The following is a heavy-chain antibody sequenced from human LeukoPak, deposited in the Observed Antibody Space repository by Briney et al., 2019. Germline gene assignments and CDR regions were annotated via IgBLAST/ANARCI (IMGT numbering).Heavy chain of an antibody. V-gene: IGHV3-23*01. CDR1: GFTFNSYA. J-gene: IGHJ4*02. Sequence: GGSLRLSCAASGFTFNSYAMTWVRQAPGKGLGWDSAVSGSGGSTYYPDSVEGRFTISRDNSKDTLYLQINSLRVEDTAAYFCANRGYYDFWSNYLVFDNWGQGTLVTVSS. CDR2: VSGSGGST. D-gene: IGHD3-3*01. CDR3: ANRGYYDFWSNYLVFDN.